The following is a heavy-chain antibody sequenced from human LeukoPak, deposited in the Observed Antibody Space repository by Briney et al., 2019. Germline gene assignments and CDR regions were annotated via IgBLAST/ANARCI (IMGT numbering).Heavy chain of an antibody. J-gene: IGHJ4*02. CDR3: ARSPRGQMLGTNFDY. V-gene: IGHV1-18*01. Sequence: ASVKVSCKASGYTFTSYGISWVRQAPGQGLEWMGWISAYNGNTNYAQKLQVRVNMTTDTSTSTAYMEMRSLRSDDTAVYYCARSPRGQMLGTNFDYWGQGTLVTVSS. CDR2: ISAYNGNT. D-gene: IGHD2-8*01. CDR1: GYTFTSYG.